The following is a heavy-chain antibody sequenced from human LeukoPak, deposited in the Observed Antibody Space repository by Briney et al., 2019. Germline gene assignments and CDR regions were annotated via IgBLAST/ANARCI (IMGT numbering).Heavy chain of an antibody. CDR2: IVGSGGTT. J-gene: IGHJ4*02. Sequence: GGSLRLSCEASGFTFSGYSMSWVRQAPGKGLEWVSAIVGSGGTTFYADSVKGRFTISRDNSKNTQYLQMNSLRAEDTAVYYCASISGYFEYWGQGTLVSVSS. CDR1: GFTFSGYS. D-gene: IGHD3-3*01. V-gene: IGHV3-23*01. CDR3: ASISGYFEY.